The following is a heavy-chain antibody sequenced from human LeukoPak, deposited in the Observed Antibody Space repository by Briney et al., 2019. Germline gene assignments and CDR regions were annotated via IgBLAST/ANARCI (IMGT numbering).Heavy chain of an antibody. CDR2: IYHSGST. J-gene: IGHJ4*02. CDR3: ARGVPGGSGSYPFDY. Sequence: SETLSLTCTVSGYSISSGYYWGWIRQPPGKGLEWIGSIYHSGSTYYNPSLKSRVTISVDTSKNQFSLKLSSVTAADTAVYYCARGVPGGSGSYPFDYWGQGTLVTVSS. CDR1: GYSISSGYY. V-gene: IGHV4-38-2*02. D-gene: IGHD3-10*01.